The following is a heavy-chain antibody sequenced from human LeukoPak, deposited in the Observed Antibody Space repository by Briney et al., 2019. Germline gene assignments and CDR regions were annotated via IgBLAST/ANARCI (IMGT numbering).Heavy chain of an antibody. CDR1: GFTFSSYD. CDR3: ARGRYTGYESGYFDY. J-gene: IGHJ4*02. D-gene: IGHD5-12*01. V-gene: IGHV3-30*03. Sequence: PGGSLRLSCAASGFTFSSYDMHWVRQAPGKGLEWVAAISYDGTNTYYTDSAKGRFTISRDNSKNTLYLQMDSLRGEDTAVYSCARGRYTGYESGYFDYWGQGISVTVSS. CDR2: ISYDGTNT.